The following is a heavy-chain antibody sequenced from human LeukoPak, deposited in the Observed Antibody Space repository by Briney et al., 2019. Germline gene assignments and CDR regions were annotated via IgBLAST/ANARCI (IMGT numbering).Heavy chain of an antibody. CDR3: ARDDSSGYYYEY. D-gene: IGHD3-22*01. Sequence: SVKVSCKASGGTFGSYAISWVRQAPGQGLEWMGRIIPILGIANYAQKFQGRVTITADKSTSTAYMELSSLRSEDTAVYYCARDDSSGYYYEYWGQGTLVTVSS. CDR2: IIPILGIA. V-gene: IGHV1-69*04. J-gene: IGHJ4*02. CDR1: GGTFGSYA.